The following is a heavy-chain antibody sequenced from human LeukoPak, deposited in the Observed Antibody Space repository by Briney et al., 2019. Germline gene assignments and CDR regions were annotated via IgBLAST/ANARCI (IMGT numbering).Heavy chain of an antibody. D-gene: IGHD3-3*01. Sequence: SETLSLTCAVYGGSFSGYYWSWIRQPPGKGLEWIGEINHSGSTNHNPSLKSRVTISVDTSKNQFSLELSSVTAADTAVYYCARTTETRNGFWSGYYIDYWGQGTLVTVSS. CDR2: INHSGST. CDR1: GGSFSGYY. CDR3: ARTTETRNGFWSGYYIDY. J-gene: IGHJ4*02. V-gene: IGHV4-34*01.